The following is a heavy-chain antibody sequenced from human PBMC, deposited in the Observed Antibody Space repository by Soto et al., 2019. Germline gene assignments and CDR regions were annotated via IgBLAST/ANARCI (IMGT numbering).Heavy chain of an antibody. CDR1: GVTFTTYP. CDR2: IIPMFGTT. J-gene: IGHJ4*02. CDR3: DIQFTDGDYQD. V-gene: IGHV1-69*01. Sequence: QVQLVQSGAEVKKPGSSVKVSCKASGVTFTTYPINWVRQAPEQWLEWMGGIIPMFGTTKYAQKLQGRVTITAEESTSPAYMELSSLSSEDTAMYYCDIQFTDGDYQDWGQGTLVTVSS. D-gene: IGHD4-17*01.